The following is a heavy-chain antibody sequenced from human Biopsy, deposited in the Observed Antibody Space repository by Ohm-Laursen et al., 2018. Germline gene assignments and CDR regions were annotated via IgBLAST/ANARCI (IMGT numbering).Heavy chain of an antibody. J-gene: IGHJ5*02. V-gene: IGHV4-34*01. D-gene: IGHD1-26*01. CDR2: INHSGST. Sequence: SVTLSLTCAVYGGSFSGYYWSWIRQPPGKGLEWIGEINHSGSTNFNPSCKSPVTISVDTATSQLSMKIRSVTAADTAVYYCAVKSYFSTSFDPWGQETLVTVSS. CDR3: AVKSYFSTSFDP. CDR1: GGSFSGYY.